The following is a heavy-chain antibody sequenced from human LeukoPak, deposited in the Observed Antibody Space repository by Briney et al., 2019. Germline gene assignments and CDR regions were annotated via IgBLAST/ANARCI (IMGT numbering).Heavy chain of an antibody. CDR2: IYSGGST. CDR1: GFTVSSNY. V-gene: IGHV3-53*01. J-gene: IGHJ5*02. D-gene: IGHD5-18*01. CDR3: AKDGVWSYGFGGHNWFDP. Sequence: PGGSLRLSCAASGFTVSSNYMSWVRQAPGKGLEWVSVIYSGGSTYYADSVKGRFTISRDNSKNTLYLQMNSLRAEDTAVYYCAKDGVWSYGFGGHNWFDPWGQGTLVTVSS.